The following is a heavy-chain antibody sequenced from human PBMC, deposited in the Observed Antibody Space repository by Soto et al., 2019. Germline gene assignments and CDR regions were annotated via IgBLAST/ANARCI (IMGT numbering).Heavy chain of an antibody. CDR1: GFTFSSYA. V-gene: IGHV3-30-3*01. CDR3: ARASSGSYGTLDS. D-gene: IGHD1-26*01. CDR2: ISYDGSNK. J-gene: IGHJ4*02. Sequence: QVQLVESGGGVVQPGRSLRLSCAASGFTFSSYAMHWVRQAPGKGLEWVAVISYDGSNKYYADSVKGRFIISRDNSKNTLYLQMNSLRAEDTAVYYCARASSGSYGTLDSWGQGTLVSVSS.